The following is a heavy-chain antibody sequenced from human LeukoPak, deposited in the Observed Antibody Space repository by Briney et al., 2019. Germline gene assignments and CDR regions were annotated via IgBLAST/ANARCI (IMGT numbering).Heavy chain of an antibody. CDR3: AATYSSGWCIGSYFDY. CDR1: GGSFSGYY. D-gene: IGHD6-19*01. Sequence: SETLSLTCAVYGGSFSGYYWSWIRQPPGKGLEWIGEINHSGSTNYNPSLKSRVTISVDTSKNQFSLKLSSVTAADTAVYYCAATYSSGWCIGSYFDYWGQGTLVTVSS. V-gene: IGHV4-34*01. J-gene: IGHJ4*02. CDR2: INHSGST.